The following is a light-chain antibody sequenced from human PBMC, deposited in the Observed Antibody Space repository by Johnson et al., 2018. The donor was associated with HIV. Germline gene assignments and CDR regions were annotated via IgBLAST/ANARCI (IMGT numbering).Light chain of an antibody. V-gene: IGLV1-51*02. Sequence: QSVLTQPPSVSAAPGQKVTISCSGSSSNIGNNYVSWYQQLPGTAPKLLIYENNKRPSGIPARFSGSKSGTSATLGITGLQTGDEADYYCGTWDSSLSAYVLGTGTKVTVL. CDR3: GTWDSSLSAYV. CDR1: SSNIGNNY. CDR2: ENN. J-gene: IGLJ1*01.